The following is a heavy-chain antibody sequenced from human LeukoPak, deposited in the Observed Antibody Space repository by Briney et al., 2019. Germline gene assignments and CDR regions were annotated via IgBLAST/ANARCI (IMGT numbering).Heavy chain of an antibody. Sequence: GRSLRLSCAASGFTFSSYGMHWVRQAPGKGLEWVAVMWYDGSNKYYADSVKGRFTISRDNSKNTLYLQMNSLRAEDTAVYYCVVGYCSGGSCYRPYDAFDIWGQGTMVTVSS. V-gene: IGHV3-33*01. D-gene: IGHD2-15*01. CDR2: MWYDGSNK. CDR3: VVGYCSGGSCYRPYDAFDI. CDR1: GFTFSSYG. J-gene: IGHJ3*02.